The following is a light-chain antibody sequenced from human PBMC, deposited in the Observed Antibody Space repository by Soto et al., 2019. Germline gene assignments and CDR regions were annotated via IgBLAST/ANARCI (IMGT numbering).Light chain of an antibody. CDR1: QSISSW. CDR3: QQSNSLYT. CDR2: KAS. J-gene: IGKJ2*01. V-gene: IGKV1-5*03. Sequence: DIQMTQSPSTLSASVGDRVTITCRASQSISSWLAWYKQKPGKAPKLLIYKASSLESGVPSRFSGSGSGTEFTLTISRLQPDDFATYYCQQSNSLYTFGQGTKLEIK.